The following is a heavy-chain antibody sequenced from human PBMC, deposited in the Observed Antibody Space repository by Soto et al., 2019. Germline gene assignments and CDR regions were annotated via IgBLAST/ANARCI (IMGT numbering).Heavy chain of an antibody. J-gene: IGHJ4*01. CDR2: IYYSGST. CDR1: GGSISSYY. CDR3: AREENDDNSAYYYVY. D-gene: IGHD3-22*01. Sequence: SETLSLTCTVSGGSISSYYWSWIRQPPGKGLEWIGYIYYSGSTNYNPSLKSRVTISVDTSKNQFSLKLSSVTAADTAVYYCAREENDDNSAYYYVYWGHGTLVPSPQ. V-gene: IGHV4-59*01.